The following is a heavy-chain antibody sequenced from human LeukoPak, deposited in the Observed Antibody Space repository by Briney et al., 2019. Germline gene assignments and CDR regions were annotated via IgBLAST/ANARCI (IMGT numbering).Heavy chain of an antibody. CDR3: ARVGGEQQIDY. Sequence: GGSLRLSCAASGFTFSSYEMNWVRQAPGKGLEWVSYISSSANTKYYADSVKGRFTISRDNAKNSLYLQMNSLRAEDTAVYHCARVGGEQQIDYWGQGTLVTASS. V-gene: IGHV3-48*03. J-gene: IGHJ4*02. D-gene: IGHD6-13*01. CDR1: GFTFSSYE. CDR2: ISSSANTK.